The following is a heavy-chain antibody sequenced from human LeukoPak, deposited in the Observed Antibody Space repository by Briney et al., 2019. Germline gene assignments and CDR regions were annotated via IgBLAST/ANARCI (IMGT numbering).Heavy chain of an antibody. CDR2: ISAYDGET. Sequence: ASVKVSCKASGYSFTSYGISWVREAPGRGLEWVGYISAYDGETRYAQKFQGRVTLTTDTSTGTVYMEKRRLRSDDTAVYYCARGGKNYFDFWGQGTLVTVSS. CDR1: GYSFTSYG. V-gene: IGHV1-18*01. CDR3: ARGGKNYFDF. J-gene: IGHJ4*02. D-gene: IGHD1-26*01.